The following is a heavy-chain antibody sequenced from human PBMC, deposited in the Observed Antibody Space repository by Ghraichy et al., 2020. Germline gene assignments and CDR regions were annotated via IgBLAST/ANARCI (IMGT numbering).Heavy chain of an antibody. V-gene: IGHV1-69*13. J-gene: IGHJ4*02. CDR1: GGTFSSYA. D-gene: IGHD6-13*01. CDR3: ARAEQLVRPLDY. CDR2: IIPIFGTA. Sequence: SVKVSCKASGGTFSSYAISWVRQAPGQGLEWMGGIIPIFGTANYAQKFQGRVTITADESTSTAYMELSSLRSEDTAVYYCARAEQLVRPLDYWGQGTLVTVSS.